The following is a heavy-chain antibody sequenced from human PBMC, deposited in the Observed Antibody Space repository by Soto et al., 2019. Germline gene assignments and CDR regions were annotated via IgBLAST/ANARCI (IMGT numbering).Heavy chain of an antibody. Sequence: SETLSLTCTVSGASISSYYWSWIRQPPGKGLEWIGYIHYSGKTNSNPSLRSRVTISVDTSKNQFSLKLSSVTAADTAVYYCARAMTNYSLGPWGQGTLVTVSS. CDR3: ARAMTNYSLGP. V-gene: IGHV4-59*08. CDR1: GASISSYY. J-gene: IGHJ5*02. CDR2: IHYSGKT. D-gene: IGHD2-21*01.